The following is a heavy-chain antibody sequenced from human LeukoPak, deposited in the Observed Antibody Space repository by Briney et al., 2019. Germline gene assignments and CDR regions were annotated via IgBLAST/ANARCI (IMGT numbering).Heavy chain of an antibody. V-gene: IGHV4-59*12. CDR3: ARELVPNWFDP. J-gene: IGHJ5*02. Sequence: SETLSLTCTVSGGSISSYYWSWIRQPPGKGLEWIGYIYYSGSTNYNPSLKSRVTISVDRSKNQFSLKLSSVTAADTAVYYCARELVPNWFDPWGQGTLVTVSS. D-gene: IGHD2-2*01. CDR1: GGSISSYY. CDR2: IYYSGST.